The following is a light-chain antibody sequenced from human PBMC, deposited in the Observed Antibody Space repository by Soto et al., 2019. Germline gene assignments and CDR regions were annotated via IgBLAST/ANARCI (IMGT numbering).Light chain of an antibody. CDR2: EVS. Sequence: QSALTQPPSASGSPGQSVTISRTGTSSDVGGYNFVSWYQQHPGKAPKFMIYEVSKRPSGVPDRFSGSKSGNTASLTVSGLQAEDEADYYCSSYAGGIKWVFGGGTKLTVL. J-gene: IGLJ3*02. CDR1: SSDVGGYNF. CDR3: SSYAGGIKWV. V-gene: IGLV2-8*01.